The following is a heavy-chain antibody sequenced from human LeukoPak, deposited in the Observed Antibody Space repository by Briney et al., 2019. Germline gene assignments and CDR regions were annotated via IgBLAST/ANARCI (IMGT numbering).Heavy chain of an antibody. CDR2: MNPNSGNT. D-gene: IGHD2-2*01. Sequence: ASVXXXXXASGYTFTSYDXXXXRQAXGQGLXXXGWMNPNSGNTGYAQKFQGRVTMTRNTSISTAYMELSSLRSEDTAVYYCARGPLSSTVANYWGQGTLVTVSS. CDR3: ARGPLSSTVANY. J-gene: IGHJ4*02. CDR1: GYTFTSYD. V-gene: IGHV1-8*01.